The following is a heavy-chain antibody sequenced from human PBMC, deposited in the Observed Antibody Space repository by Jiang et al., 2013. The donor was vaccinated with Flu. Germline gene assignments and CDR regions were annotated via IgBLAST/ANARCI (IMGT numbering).Heavy chain of an antibody. V-gene: IGHV1-69-2*01. CDR2: VDPEDGEA. CDR3: AAEYPLVIVGATSGHDAFDI. Sequence: VKKPGTTVKVSCKVSGYTFTDYYMHWVQQAPGKGLEWMGLVDPEDGEAKYAEKFQDRVTMTADTSTDTAYMELSSLRYEDAAVYYCAAEYPLVIVGATSGHDAFDIWGQGTMVTVSS. J-gene: IGHJ3*02. D-gene: IGHD1-26*01. CDR1: GYTFTDYY.